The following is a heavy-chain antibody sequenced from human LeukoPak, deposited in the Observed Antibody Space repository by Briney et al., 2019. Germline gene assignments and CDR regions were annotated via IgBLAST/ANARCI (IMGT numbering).Heavy chain of an antibody. J-gene: IGHJ4*02. CDR1: GFTFSSYG. Sequence: GGSLRLSCAASGFTFSSYGMHWVRQAPGKGLEWVAVISYDGSNKYYADSVKGRFTISRDNSKSTLYLQMNSLRAEDTAVYYCATPAPYYDFWSGYCWGQGTLVTVSS. V-gene: IGHV3-30*03. D-gene: IGHD3-3*01. CDR3: ATPAPYYDFWSGYC. CDR2: ISYDGSNK.